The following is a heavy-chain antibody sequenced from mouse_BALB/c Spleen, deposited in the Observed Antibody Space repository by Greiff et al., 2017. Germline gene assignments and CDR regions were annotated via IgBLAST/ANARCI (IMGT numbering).Heavy chain of an antibody. V-gene: IGHV5-6-3*01. CDR3: ARDQGYGYSFAY. J-gene: IGHJ3*01. CDR1: GFTFSSYG. Sequence: DVKLVESGGGLVQPGGSLKLSCAASGFTFSSYGMSWVRQTPDKRLELVATINSNGGSTYYPDSVKGRFTISRDNAKNTLYLQMSSLKSEDTAMYYCARDQGYGYSFAYWGQGTLVTVSA. D-gene: IGHD1-2*01. CDR2: INSNGGST.